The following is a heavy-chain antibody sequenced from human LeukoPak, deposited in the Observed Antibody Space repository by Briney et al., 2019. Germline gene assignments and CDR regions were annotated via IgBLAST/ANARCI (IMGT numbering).Heavy chain of an antibody. Sequence: GGSLRLSCAASGFTFSSYGMHWVRLAPGKGLEWVAFIRNDGLNKYYVDSVKGRFTLSRDNSKNTLYLQMNSLRGEDTAVYSCARGETARRGAFDYWGQGTLVTVSS. CDR2: IRNDGLNK. CDR3: ARGETARRGAFDY. CDR1: GFTFSSYG. D-gene: IGHD3-10*01. V-gene: IGHV3-30*02. J-gene: IGHJ4*02.